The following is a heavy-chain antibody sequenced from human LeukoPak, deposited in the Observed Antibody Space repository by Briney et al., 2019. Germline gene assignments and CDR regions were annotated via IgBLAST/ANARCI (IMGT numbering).Heavy chain of an antibody. V-gene: IGHV4-59*01. CDR1: GGSISTYY. J-gene: IGHJ4*02. D-gene: IGHD3-3*01. CDR2: IYYSGGT. Sequence: KASETLSLTCTVSGGSISTYYWSWMRQPPGRGLEWIGYIYYSGGTNHNPSLQSRVTISVDTSKNQFSLKLNSVTAADTAVYYCARGGVPGGFYGSFDYWGQGTLVSVSS. CDR3: ARGGVPGGFYGSFDY.